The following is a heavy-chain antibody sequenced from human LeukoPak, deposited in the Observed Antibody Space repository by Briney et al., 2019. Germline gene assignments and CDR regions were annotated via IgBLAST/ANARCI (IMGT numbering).Heavy chain of an antibody. CDR3: ARADRLHGGPYLIGP. J-gene: IGHJ5*02. Sequence: GASVKASCKTSGYSSTDYYMHWVRQAPGQGLEWMGWINPNSGGTSSAQKFQGRVTMTRDTSITTVYMEVSWLTSDDTAIYYCARADRLHGGPYLIGPWGQGTLVTVSS. V-gene: IGHV1-2*02. CDR1: GYSSTDYY. CDR2: INPNSGGT. D-gene: IGHD2-21*01.